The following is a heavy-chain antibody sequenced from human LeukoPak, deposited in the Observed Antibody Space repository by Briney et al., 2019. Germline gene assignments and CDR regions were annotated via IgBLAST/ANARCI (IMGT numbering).Heavy chain of an antibody. V-gene: IGHV3-69-1*01. CDR2: ISSSSYI. J-gene: IGHJ4*02. D-gene: IGHD3-22*01. Sequence: GGSLRLSCAASGFTLSNAWMNWVRQAPGKGLEWVSSISSSSYIYYADSVKGRFTISRDNAKNSLYLQMNSLRAEDTAVYYCVIYDSSGYYSGYWGQGTLVTVSS. CDR1: GFTLSNAW. CDR3: VIYDSSGYYSGY.